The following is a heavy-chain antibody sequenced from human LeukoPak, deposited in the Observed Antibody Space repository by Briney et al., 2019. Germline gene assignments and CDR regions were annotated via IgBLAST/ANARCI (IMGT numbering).Heavy chain of an antibody. Sequence: AASVTVSCKASGYTFTSYDINWVRQATGQGLEWMGWMNPNSGNTGYAQKFQGRVTITRNTSISTAYMELSSLRSEDTAVYYCARDGKSSSWYLGYYYYYMDVWGKGTTVTVSS. CDR3: ARDGKSSSWYLGYYYYYMDV. CDR2: MNPNSGNT. D-gene: IGHD6-13*01. J-gene: IGHJ6*03. CDR1: GYTFTSYD. V-gene: IGHV1-8*03.